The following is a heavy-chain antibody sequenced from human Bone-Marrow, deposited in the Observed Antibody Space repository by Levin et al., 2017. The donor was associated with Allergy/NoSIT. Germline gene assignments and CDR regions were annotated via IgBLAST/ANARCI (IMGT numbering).Heavy chain of an antibody. CDR3: ARERGNGVDV. CDR1: GGSISSYY. V-gene: IGHV4-59*01. Sequence: SQTLSLTCTVSGGSISSYYWSWIRPPPGKGLEWIGYIYYSGSTNYNPSLKSRVTISVDTSKNQFSLKLSSVTAADTAVYYCARERGNGVDVWGQGTTVTVSS. J-gene: IGHJ6*02. D-gene: IGHD3-16*01. CDR2: IYYSGST.